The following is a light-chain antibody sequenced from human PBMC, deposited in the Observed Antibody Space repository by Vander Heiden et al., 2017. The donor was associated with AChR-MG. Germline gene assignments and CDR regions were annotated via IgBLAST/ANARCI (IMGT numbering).Light chain of an antibody. CDR3: EQYGGSPLFT. V-gene: IGKV3-20*01. CDR1: QSVSSSY. Sequence: EIVLTQSPGTLSLSPGETATLSCRASQSVSSSYLAWYQQKPGQAPRLLIYGASTRATGIPDRFSGSGSGTDFTLTISRLEPEDFAVYYCEQYGGSPLFTFGPGTTVDI. CDR2: GAS. J-gene: IGKJ3*01.